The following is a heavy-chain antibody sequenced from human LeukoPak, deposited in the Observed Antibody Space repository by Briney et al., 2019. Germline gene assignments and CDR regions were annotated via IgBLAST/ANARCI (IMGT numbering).Heavy chain of an antibody. CDR2: IYYSGST. J-gene: IGHJ3*02. CDR3: ARIGNTMPHDAFDI. CDR1: GGSISNIGYY. D-gene: IGHD2-2*01. V-gene: IGHV4-39*07. Sequence: SETLSLTCTVSGGSISNIGYYWGWIRQPPGKGLEWIGKIYYSGSTYYNPSLKSRVTISVDTSKNQFSLKLSSVTAADTAVYYCARIGNTMPHDAFDIWGQGTMVTVSS.